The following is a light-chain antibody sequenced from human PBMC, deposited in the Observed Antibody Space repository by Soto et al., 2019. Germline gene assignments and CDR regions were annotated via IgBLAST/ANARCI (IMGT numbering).Light chain of an antibody. CDR1: QSVSSSY. CDR3: QQYGSSPWT. V-gene: IGKV3-20*01. Sequence: EIVLTQSPGTLSLSPGERATLSCRASQSVSSSYLAWYQHKPGQAPRLLIHDAFTRATDIPDRFSGSGSGTDFTLTISRLEPEDFALYYCQQYGSSPWTFGQGTKVEIK. CDR2: DAF. J-gene: IGKJ1*01.